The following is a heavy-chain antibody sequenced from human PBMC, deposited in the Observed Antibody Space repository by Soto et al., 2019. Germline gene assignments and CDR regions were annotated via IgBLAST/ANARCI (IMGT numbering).Heavy chain of an antibody. CDR1: GFTFSSYD. Sequence: GGSLRLSCAASGFTFSSYDMHWVRQATGKGLDWVSAIGTAGDTYYPGSVKGRFTISRENAKNSLYLQMNSLRAGDTAVYYCARGSYIWGSYRSPLDYWGQGTLVTVSS. CDR2: IGTAGDT. D-gene: IGHD3-16*02. V-gene: IGHV3-13*01. J-gene: IGHJ4*02. CDR3: ARGSYIWGSYRSPLDY.